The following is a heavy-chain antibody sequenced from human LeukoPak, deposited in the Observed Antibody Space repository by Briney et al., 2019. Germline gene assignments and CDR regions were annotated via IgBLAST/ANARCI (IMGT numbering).Heavy chain of an antibody. Sequence: ASVRVSCKASAYPFTNYDINWVRQASGQGLEWMGWMNPITGNTGSAHNFQGRLTMTRDTSISTAYMELSSLRFEDTAVYFCARGPNHDLWNGYSYSYYYMEVWGKGTTVTVSS. CDR2: MNPITGNT. D-gene: IGHD3/OR15-3a*01. CDR1: AYPFTNYD. CDR3: ARGPNHDLWNGYSYSYYYMEV. J-gene: IGHJ6*03. V-gene: IGHV1-8*01.